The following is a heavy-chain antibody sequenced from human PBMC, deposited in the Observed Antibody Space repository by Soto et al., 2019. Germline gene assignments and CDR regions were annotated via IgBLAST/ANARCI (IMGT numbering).Heavy chain of an antibody. CDR2: IRSKANSYAT. Sequence: EVQLVESGGGLVQPGGSLKLSCAASGFTFSGSAMHWVRQASGKGLEWVGRIRSKANSYATAYAASVKGSFTISKDDSKNTAYLQMNSLKTEDTAVYYCTRPFSGDYPEARHWYFALWVRGTLVTVSS. D-gene: IGHD4-17*01. V-gene: IGHV3-73*01. CDR1: GFTFSGSA. J-gene: IGHJ2*01. CDR3: TRPFSGDYPEARHWYFAL.